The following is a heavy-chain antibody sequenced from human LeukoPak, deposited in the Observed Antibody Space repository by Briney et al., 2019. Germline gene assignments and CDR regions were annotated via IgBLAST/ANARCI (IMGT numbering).Heavy chain of an antibody. CDR3: ARSYDSSGYYPDS. V-gene: IGHV1-2*02. Sequence: GASVKVSCKASGYTFTGYYVHWVRQAPGQGLEWMGWINPNSGGTNYAQNFQGRVTMTRDTSISTAYMELSSLRSDDTAVYYCARSYDSSGYYPDSWGQGNLVTVSS. CDR2: INPNSGGT. D-gene: IGHD3-22*01. CDR1: GYTFTGYY. J-gene: IGHJ4*02.